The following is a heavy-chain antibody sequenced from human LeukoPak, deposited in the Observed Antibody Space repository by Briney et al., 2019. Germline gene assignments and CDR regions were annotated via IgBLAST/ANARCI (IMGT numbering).Heavy chain of an antibody. J-gene: IGHJ5*02. D-gene: IGHD6-13*01. CDR3: ARRRGGGIAAAGNRYNWFDP. Sequence: SETLSLTCAVYGGSFSGYYWSWIRQPPGKGLEWIGEINHSGSTNYNPSLKSRVTISVDTSKNQFSLKLSSVTAADTAVYYCARRRGGGIAAAGNRYNWFDPWGQGTLVTVSS. CDR2: INHSGST. CDR1: GGSFSGYY. V-gene: IGHV4-34*01.